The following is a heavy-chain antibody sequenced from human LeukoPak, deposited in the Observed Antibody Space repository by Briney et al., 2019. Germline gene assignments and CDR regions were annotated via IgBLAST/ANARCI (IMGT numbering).Heavy chain of an antibody. D-gene: IGHD3-22*01. V-gene: IGHV4-31*03. CDR3: ARLPYYYDSSGYDGPAFDI. CDR2: IYYSGST. CDR1: GGSISSGGSY. J-gene: IGHJ3*02. Sequence: SETLSLTCTVSGGSISSGGSYGSWIRQHPGKGLEWIGYIYYSGSTYYNPSLKSRVTISVDTSKNQFSLKLSSVTAADTAVYYCARLPYYYDSSGYDGPAFDIWGQGTMVTVSS.